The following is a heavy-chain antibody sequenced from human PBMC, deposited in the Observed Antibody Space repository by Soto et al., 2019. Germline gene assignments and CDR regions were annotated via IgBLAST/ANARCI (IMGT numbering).Heavy chain of an antibody. CDR1: GCSFSAYY. Sequence: GGSLRLSFAAAGCSFSAYYLSWIRKALGKGLDWVSYISSSGSTIYYEDDVKGRFPIPRDNANNSLDLKKNSLQAEHTAVYYCASDRGGAKGEGPIRGGQGTLVTVS. CDR2: ISSSGSTI. V-gene: IGHV3-11*01. D-gene: IGHD1-26*01. CDR3: ASDRGGAKGEGPIR. J-gene: IGHJ4*02.